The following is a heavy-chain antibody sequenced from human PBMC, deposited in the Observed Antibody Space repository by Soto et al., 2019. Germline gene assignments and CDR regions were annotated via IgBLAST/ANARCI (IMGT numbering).Heavy chain of an antibody. D-gene: IGHD3-9*01. CDR1: GYSFTSYW. CDR2: IYPGDSDT. CDR3: ARTLNCDILTGYGDY. J-gene: IGHJ4*02. V-gene: IGHV5-51*01. Sequence: PGESLKISCKGSGYSFTSYWIGWVRQMPGKGLEWMGIIYPGDSDTRYSPSFQGQVTISADKSISTAYLQWSSLKASDTAMYYCARTLNCDILTGYGDYWGQGTLVTVSS.